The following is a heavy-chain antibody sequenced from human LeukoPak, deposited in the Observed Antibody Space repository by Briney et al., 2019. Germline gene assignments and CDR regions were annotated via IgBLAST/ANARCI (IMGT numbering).Heavy chain of an antibody. D-gene: IGHD1-26*01. Sequence: SETLSLTCTVSGGSISSYYWSWIRPPQGNGLEWIGYIYYSGSTNYNPSLKSRVTISVDTSKNQFSLKLSSVTAADTAVYYCARLGTGVWVWGQGTMVTVSS. V-gene: IGHV4-59*08. CDR1: GGSISSYY. J-gene: IGHJ3*01. CDR3: ARLGTGVWV. CDR2: IYYSGST.